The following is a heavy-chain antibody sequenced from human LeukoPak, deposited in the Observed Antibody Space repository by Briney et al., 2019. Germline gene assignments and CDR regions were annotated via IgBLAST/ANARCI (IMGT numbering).Heavy chain of an antibody. V-gene: IGHV1-2*02. CDR2: ITPNSGGT. CDR1: GYTFTSYA. J-gene: IGHJ5*02. Sequence: ASVKVSCKASGYTFTSYAISWVRQAPGQGLEWMGWITPNSGGTKYAQKFQGRVTMTRDTSISTAYMELSGLRSDDTAVYYCARGFRLSAIEDWFDPWGQGTLVTVSS. CDR3: ARGFRLSAIEDWFDP. D-gene: IGHD2-2*02.